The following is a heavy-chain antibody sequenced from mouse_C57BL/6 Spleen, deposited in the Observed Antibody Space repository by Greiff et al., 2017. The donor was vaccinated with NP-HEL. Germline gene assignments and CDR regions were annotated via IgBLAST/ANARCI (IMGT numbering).Heavy chain of an antibody. J-gene: IGHJ2*01. V-gene: IGHV1-50*01. CDR1: GYTFTSYW. Sequence: VQLQQPGAELVKPGASVKLSCKASGYTFTSYWMQWVKQRPGQGLEWIGEIDPSDSYTNYNQKFKGKATLTVDTSSSTAFMQLSSLTSEDSAVFYCARRALTTVVGKYYVDYWGQGTTLTVSS. D-gene: IGHD1-1*01. CDR2: IDPSDSYT. CDR3: ARRALTTVVGKYYVDY.